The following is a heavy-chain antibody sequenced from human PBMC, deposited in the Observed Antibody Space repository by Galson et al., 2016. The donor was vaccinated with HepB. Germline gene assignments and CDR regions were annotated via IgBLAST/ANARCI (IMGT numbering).Heavy chain of an antibody. CDR3: ARDYEGGTYSGHYFRS. D-gene: IGHD1-26*01. CDR2: ISYDGSNK. V-gene: IGHV3-30-3*01. CDR1: GFTFTSYA. J-gene: IGHJ4*02. Sequence: SLRLSCATSGFTFTSYAFHWVRQAPGKGLEWVAVISYDGSNKYYADSVKGRFTISRDNCKNTLYLQMNSLRAEDTAVYYCARDYEGGTYSGHYFRSWGQGILVTVSS.